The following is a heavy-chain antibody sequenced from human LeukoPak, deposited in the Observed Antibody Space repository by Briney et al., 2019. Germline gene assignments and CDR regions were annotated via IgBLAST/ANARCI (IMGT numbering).Heavy chain of an antibody. Sequence: GRSLRLSCAASGFTFDDYAMHWVRQAPGKGLEWVSGISWNSGSIGYADSVKGRFTISRDNATNSLYLQMNSLRAEDTALYYCAKGFDWSNDAFDIWGQGTMVTVSS. CDR3: AKGFDWSNDAFDI. J-gene: IGHJ3*02. V-gene: IGHV3-9*01. CDR1: GFTFDDYA. D-gene: IGHD3-9*01. CDR2: ISWNSGSI.